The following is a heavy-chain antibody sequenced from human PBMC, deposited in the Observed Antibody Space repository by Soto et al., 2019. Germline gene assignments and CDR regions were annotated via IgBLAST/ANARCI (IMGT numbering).Heavy chain of an antibody. J-gene: IGHJ3*02. CDR2: MWYDGHVE. CDR1: GFSFRTSG. CDR3: ARGLPKVAGGAFDI. V-gene: IGHV3-33*01. Sequence: QVHLVESGGGVVQPGRSLTLSCAASGFSFRTSGMHWVRQAPGKGLEWVTGMWYDGHVEGYLDSVKGRFTISRDNSNSLMSLQMRNLRVDDTAVYYCARGLPKVAGGAFDIWGHGTMVTVSS. D-gene: IGHD2-15*01.